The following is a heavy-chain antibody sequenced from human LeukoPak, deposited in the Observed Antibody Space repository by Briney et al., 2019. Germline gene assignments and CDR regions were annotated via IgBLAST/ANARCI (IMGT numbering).Heavy chain of an antibody. Sequence: KASETLSLTCTVSGGSISSSSYYWGWIRQPPGKGLEWIGSIYYSGSTYYNPSLKSRVTISVDTSKNQFSLKLSSVTAADTAVYYCARAESGYGNYFYYYMDVWGKGTTVTISS. CDR1: GGSISSSSYY. V-gene: IGHV4-39*07. D-gene: IGHD5-12*01. J-gene: IGHJ6*03. CDR3: ARAESGYGNYFYYYMDV. CDR2: IYYSGST.